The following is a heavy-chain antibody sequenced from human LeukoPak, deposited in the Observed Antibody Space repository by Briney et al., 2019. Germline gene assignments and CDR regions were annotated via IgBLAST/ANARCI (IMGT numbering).Heavy chain of an antibody. Sequence: SETLSLTCTVSGGSISSYYWSWLRQPPGKGLEGLGYIYYSGSTNYKPSLKSRVTMSVDTSKNQFSLKLSSVTAADTAVYYCARVSSSWYQDWYFDLWGRGTLVTVSS. CDR1: GGSISSYY. CDR3: ARVSSSWYQDWYFDL. V-gene: IGHV4-59*12. CDR2: IYYSGST. J-gene: IGHJ2*01. D-gene: IGHD6-13*01.